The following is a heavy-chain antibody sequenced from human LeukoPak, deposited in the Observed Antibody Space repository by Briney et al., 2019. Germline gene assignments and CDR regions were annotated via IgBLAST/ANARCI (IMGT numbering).Heavy chain of an antibody. Sequence: QSGGSLRLSCAASGFIFTSYSMNWVRQAPGKGLEWVSYIRSSGSTLYYADSVKGRFTISRENAKNSQYLQMNSLRAEDTALYYCARIYSSGSRYYFDYWGQGTLVSVS. D-gene: IGHD6-19*01. CDR3: ARIYSSGSRYYFDY. J-gene: IGHJ4*02. CDR2: IRSSGSTL. V-gene: IGHV3-48*04. CDR1: GFIFTSYS.